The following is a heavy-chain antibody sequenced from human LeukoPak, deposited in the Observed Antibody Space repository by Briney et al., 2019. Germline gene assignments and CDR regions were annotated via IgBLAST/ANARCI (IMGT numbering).Heavy chain of an antibody. J-gene: IGHJ4*02. V-gene: IGHV4-61*02. D-gene: IGHD2-2*01. CDR1: GGSISSGSYY. CDR3: AREDIVVVPAFNYFDY. Sequence: TLSLTCTVSGGSISSGSYYWSWIRPPAGKGLEWIGRIYTSGSTNYNPSLKSRVTISVDTSKNQFSLKLSSVTAADTAVYYCAREDIVVVPAFNYFDYWGQGTLVTVSS. CDR2: IYTSGST.